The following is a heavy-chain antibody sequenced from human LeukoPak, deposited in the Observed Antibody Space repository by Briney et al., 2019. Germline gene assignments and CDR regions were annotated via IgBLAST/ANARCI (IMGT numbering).Heavy chain of an antibody. CDR3: ARVLLGATTINYYYYYMDV. CDR2: ITSRSTYI. J-gene: IGHJ6*03. D-gene: IGHD1-26*01. Sequence: GGSLRLSCAASGFTFSSYSMNWVRQAPGKGLEWVSSITSRSTYINYADSAKGRFTISRDNAKNSLYLQMNSLRAEDTAVYYCARVLLGATTINYYYYYMDVWGKGTTVTVYS. V-gene: IGHV3-21*01. CDR1: GFTFSSYS.